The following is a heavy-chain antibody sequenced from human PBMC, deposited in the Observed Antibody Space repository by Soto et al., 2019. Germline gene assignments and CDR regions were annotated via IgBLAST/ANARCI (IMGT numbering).Heavy chain of an antibody. V-gene: IGHV3-11*06. Sequence: QIQLVESVGGLVKPGGSLRLSCAASGFSLSDFYMSWIRQAPGKGLEWVSYISINSNYREYADSVKGRHTISRDNTKNSLYLQMNSLRGEDTAVYYCVRGGGGGQFDYWGQGTLVSVSS. CDR3: VRGGGGGQFDY. CDR2: ISINSNYR. D-gene: IGHD2-21*01. J-gene: IGHJ4*02. CDR1: GFSLSDFY.